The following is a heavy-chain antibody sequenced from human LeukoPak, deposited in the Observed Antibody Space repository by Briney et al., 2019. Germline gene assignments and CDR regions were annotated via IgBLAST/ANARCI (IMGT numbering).Heavy chain of an antibody. CDR1: GGFISSSSYY. D-gene: IGHD6-13*01. CDR3: AREYSSSWYEIHYYYYMDV. Sequence: SETLSLTCTVSGGFISSSSYYWTWIRQPPGKGLEWIGSIYYSGSTYYNPSLKSRVTISVDSSKNQFSLKLSSVTAADTAVYYCAREYSSSWYEIHYYYYMDVWGKGTTVTVSS. CDR2: IYYSGST. J-gene: IGHJ6*03. V-gene: IGHV4-39*07.